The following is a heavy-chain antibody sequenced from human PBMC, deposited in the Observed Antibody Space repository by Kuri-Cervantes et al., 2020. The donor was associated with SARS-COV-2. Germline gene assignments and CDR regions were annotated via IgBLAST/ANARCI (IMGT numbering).Heavy chain of an antibody. CDR1: GFTFSDYY. V-gene: IGHV3-11*05. D-gene: IGHD2-8*02. Sequence: GESLKISCAASGFTFSDYYMTWIRQAPGKGLEWVSYISNSGSYTNYADSVKGRFTISRDNSKNTLYLQMNSLRAEDTAVYYCAKGTRERDWGQGTLVTVSS. CDR3: AKGTRERD. CDR2: ISNSGSYT. J-gene: IGHJ4*02.